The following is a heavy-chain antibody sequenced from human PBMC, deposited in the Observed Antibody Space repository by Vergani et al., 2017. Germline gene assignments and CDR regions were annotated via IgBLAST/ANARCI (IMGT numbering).Heavy chain of an antibody. D-gene: IGHD5-12*01. J-gene: IGHJ5*02. CDR2: INHSGST. Sequence: QLQLQQWGAGLLKPSETLSLTCAVYGGSFSGYYWSWIRQPPGKGLEWIGEINHSGSTNYNPSLKSRVTISVDTSKNQFSLKLSSVTAADTAVYYCASLSGYDPGAWGQGTLVTVSS. CDR1: GGSFSGYY. V-gene: IGHV4-34*01. CDR3: ASLSGYDPGA.